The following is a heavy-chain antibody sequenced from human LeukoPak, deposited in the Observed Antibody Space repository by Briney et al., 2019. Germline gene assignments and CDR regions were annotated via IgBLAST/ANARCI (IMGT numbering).Heavy chain of an antibody. CDR2: INHSGST. D-gene: IGHD4-17*01. Sequence: SETLSLTCAVYGGSFSGYYWSWIRQPPGKGLEWIGEINHSGSTNYNPSLKNRVTISVDTSKNQFSLKLSSVTAADTAVYYCARDYGDYGVDYWGQGTLVTVSS. J-gene: IGHJ4*02. CDR1: GGSFSGYY. V-gene: IGHV4-34*01. CDR3: ARDYGDYGVDY.